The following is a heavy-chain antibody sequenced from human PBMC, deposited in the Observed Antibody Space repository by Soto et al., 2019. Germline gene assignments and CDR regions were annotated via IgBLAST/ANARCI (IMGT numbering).Heavy chain of an antibody. CDR1: GYTFTSYG. Sequence: ASVKVSCKASGYTFTSYGISWLRQAPGQGLEWMGWISVYNGNTNYAQKLQGRVTMTTDTSTSTAYMELSSLRSEDTAVYYCARGYCISTSCYGRNYDYYYVMDVWGQGTTVIVSS. J-gene: IGHJ6*02. V-gene: IGHV1-18*01. CDR3: ARGYCISTSCYGRNYDYYYVMDV. CDR2: ISVYNGNT. D-gene: IGHD2-2*01.